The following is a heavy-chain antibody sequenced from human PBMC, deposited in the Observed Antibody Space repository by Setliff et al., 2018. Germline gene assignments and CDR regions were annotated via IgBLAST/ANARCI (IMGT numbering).Heavy chain of an antibody. CDR2: IYSSGST. Sequence: SETLSLTCNVSGGSISSYSWSWIRQAPGKGLEWIGYIYSSGSTNYNPSLKSRVTISVDTSKNQFSLKLSSVTAADTAVYFCARQPSSGAYYNPRPYYFDYWGQGTLVTVSS. CDR1: GGSISSYS. D-gene: IGHD3-10*01. CDR3: ARQPSSGAYYNPRPYYFDY. J-gene: IGHJ4*02. V-gene: IGHV4-59*08.